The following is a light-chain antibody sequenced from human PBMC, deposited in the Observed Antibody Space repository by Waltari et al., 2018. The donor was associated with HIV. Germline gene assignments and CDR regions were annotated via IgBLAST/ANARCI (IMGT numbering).Light chain of an antibody. CDR3: SSSDDSLRQYV. CDR2: RND. J-gene: IGLJ6*01. CDR1: NSNIGNNY. Sequence: QSVLTQPPSASGTPGQTVTISCSGSNSNIGNNYVYWYQQFSGMPPKLLIFRNDQRPSGVPDRFSCSKSGTSASLAVSGLRSEDEADYFCSSSDDSLRQYVFGGGTRLTV. V-gene: IGLV1-47*01.